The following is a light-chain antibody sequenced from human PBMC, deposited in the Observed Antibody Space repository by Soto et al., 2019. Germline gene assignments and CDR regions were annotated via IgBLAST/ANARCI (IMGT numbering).Light chain of an antibody. V-gene: IGKV1-5*01. Sequence: DIQMTQSPSTLSASVGDRVTITCRASQSISSWLAWYQQKPGKAPKLLIYDSSGLESGIPSRFSGSVSVTQFTLTFSSLQHDDFSTYYCQQYNSYPLTLGQGTKVEIK. J-gene: IGKJ1*01. CDR3: QQYNSYPLT. CDR2: DSS. CDR1: QSISSW.